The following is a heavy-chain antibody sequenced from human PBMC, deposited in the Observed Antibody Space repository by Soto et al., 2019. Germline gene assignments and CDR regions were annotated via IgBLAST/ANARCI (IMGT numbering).Heavy chain of an antibody. J-gene: IGHJ5*02. V-gene: IGHV3-7*01. CDR2: IKQDGSEK. Sequence: EVQLVESGGGLVQPGGSLRLSCAASGFTFSSYWMSWVRQAPGKGLEWVANIKQDGSEKDYVDSVKGRFTISRDNAKNSLYLQMNSLRAEDPAVYYCARSIAARLNWFDPWGQGTLVTVSS. CDR3: ARSIAARLNWFDP. CDR1: GFTFSSYW. D-gene: IGHD6-6*01.